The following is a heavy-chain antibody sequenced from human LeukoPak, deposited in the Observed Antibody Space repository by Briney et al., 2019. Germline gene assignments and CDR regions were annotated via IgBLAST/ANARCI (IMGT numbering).Heavy chain of an antibody. D-gene: IGHD3-10*01. J-gene: IGHJ6*02. V-gene: IGHV3-48*02. CDR1: GFSFSTYS. CDR2: ISRDLTTI. Sequence: SGGSLRLSCTVSGFSFSTYSMNWVRQAPGKGLEWVSYISRDLTTIYYAGSVKGRFTVSRDNAKNSLYLQMNSLRDEDTAVYYCARDGRFGYGMDVWGQGTTVTVSS. CDR3: ARDGRFGYGMDV.